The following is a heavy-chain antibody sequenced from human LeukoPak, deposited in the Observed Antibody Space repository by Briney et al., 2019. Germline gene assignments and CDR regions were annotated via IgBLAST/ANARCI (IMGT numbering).Heavy chain of an antibody. CDR1: GGTFSSYA. Sequence: ASVKVSCKASGGTFSSYAISWVRQAPGQGLEWMGRTIPILGIANYAQKFQGRVTITADKSTSTAYMELSSLRSEDTAVYYCARALKYYDFWSGYYSYYFDYWGQGTLVTVSS. CDR3: ARALKYYDFWSGYYSYYFDY. CDR2: TIPILGIA. J-gene: IGHJ4*02. V-gene: IGHV1-69*04. D-gene: IGHD3-3*01.